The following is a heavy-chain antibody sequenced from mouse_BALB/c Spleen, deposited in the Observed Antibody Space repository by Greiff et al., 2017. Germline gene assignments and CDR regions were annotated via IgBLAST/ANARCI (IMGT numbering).Heavy chain of an antibody. CDR2: ISDGGSYT. J-gene: IGHJ4*01. V-gene: IGHV5-4*02. Sequence: EVMLVESGGGLVKPGGSLKLSCAASGFTFSDYYMYWVRQTPEKRLEWVATISDGGSYTYYPDSVKGRFTISRDNAKNNLYLQMSSLKSEDTAMYYCARGGGSSYAMDYWGQGTSVTVSS. CDR1: GFTFSDYY. CDR3: ARGGGSSYAMDY.